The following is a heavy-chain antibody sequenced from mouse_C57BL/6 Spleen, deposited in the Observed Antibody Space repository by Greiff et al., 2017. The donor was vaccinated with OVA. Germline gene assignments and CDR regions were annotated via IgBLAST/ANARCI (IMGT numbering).Heavy chain of an antibody. D-gene: IGHD3-1*01. J-gene: IGHJ2*01. CDR3: ARSGSYGYYFDY. Sequence: VQLQQPGAELVRPGTSVKLSCKASGYTFTSYWMHWVKQRPGQGLEWIGVIDPSDSYTNYNQKFKGKATLTVDTSSSTAYMQLSSLTSEDSAVYYCARSGSYGYYFDYWGQGTTLTVSS. CDR2: IDPSDSYT. V-gene: IGHV1-59*01. CDR1: GYTFTSYW.